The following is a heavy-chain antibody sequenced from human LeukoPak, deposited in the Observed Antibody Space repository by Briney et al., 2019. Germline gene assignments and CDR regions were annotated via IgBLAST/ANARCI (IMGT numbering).Heavy chain of an antibody. Sequence: GSLRLSCAASGFTFSSYAMSWVRQAPGKGLEWVSAISGSGGSTYYADSVKGRFTISRDNSKNTLYLQMNSLRAEDTAVYYCAKLPYYYDSSGYPTLGGVDYWGQGTLVTVSS. V-gene: IGHV3-23*01. CDR1: GFTFSSYA. D-gene: IGHD3-22*01. CDR2: ISGSGGST. CDR3: AKLPYYYDSSGYPTLGGVDY. J-gene: IGHJ4*02.